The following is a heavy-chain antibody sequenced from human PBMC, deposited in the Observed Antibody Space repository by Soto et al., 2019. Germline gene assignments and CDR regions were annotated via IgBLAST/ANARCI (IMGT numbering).Heavy chain of an antibody. D-gene: IGHD2-2*01. CDR1: GLTFSTYP. Sequence: GGSLRLSCAASGLTFSTYPMHWVRKAPGKGLEWVSYISGRGGSTYYADSVKGRFTISRDNSKNMLYLQMNSLRAEDTAVYYCAQSSYWGQGTLVTVSS. J-gene: IGHJ4*02. V-gene: IGHV3-23*01. CDR2: ISGRGGST. CDR3: AQSSY.